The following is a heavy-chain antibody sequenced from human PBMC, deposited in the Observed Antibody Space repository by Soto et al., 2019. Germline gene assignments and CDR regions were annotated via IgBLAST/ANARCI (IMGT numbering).Heavy chain of an antibody. CDR1: GGSISSGGYY. J-gene: IGHJ4*02. Sequence: QVQLQESGPGLVKPSQTLSLTCTVSGGSISSGGYYWSWIRQHPGKCLEWIGYIDYSGSTYYNPSLKRRVTTSVDTSKHPFSLKRSSVTAADTAVYYCARVRGGGPFDDWGQGTLVTVSS. D-gene: IGHD1-26*01. V-gene: IGHV4-31*03. CDR2: IDYSGST. CDR3: ARVRGGGPFDD.